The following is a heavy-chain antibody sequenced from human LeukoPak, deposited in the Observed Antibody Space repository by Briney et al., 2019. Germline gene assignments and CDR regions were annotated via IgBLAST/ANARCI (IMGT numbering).Heavy chain of an antibody. CDR3: ARVSDISVAAYFDY. CDR1: GFTFSSYA. D-gene: IGHD6-19*01. Sequence: GGSLRLSCAASGFTFSSYAMHWVRQAPGKGLEWVAVTSHDETTKYYADSVKGRFTISRDNAKNSLYLQMNSLRAEDTALYYCARVSDISVAAYFDYWGQGTLVTVSS. J-gene: IGHJ4*02. V-gene: IGHV3-30*04. CDR2: TSHDETTK.